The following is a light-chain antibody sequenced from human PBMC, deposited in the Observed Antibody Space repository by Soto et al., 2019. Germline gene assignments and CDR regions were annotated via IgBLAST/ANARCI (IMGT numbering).Light chain of an antibody. V-gene: IGLV2-14*01. CDR3: SSYTTTSTYV. Sequence: QSALTQPASVSGSPGQSVTISCTGTSSDVGGYDYVSWYQQHPGKAPKFMIYGVTNRPSGVSHRFSGSKSGNTASLTISGLQAEAEADYYCSSYTTTSTYVFGTGTKVTVL. J-gene: IGLJ1*01. CDR1: SSDVGGYDY. CDR2: GVT.